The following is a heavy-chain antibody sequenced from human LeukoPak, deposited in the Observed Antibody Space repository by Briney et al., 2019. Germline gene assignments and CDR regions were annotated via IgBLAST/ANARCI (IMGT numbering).Heavy chain of an antibody. D-gene: IGHD3-16*01. V-gene: IGHV1-2*02. J-gene: IGHJ4*02. CDR2: MNPDSGGT. CDR1: GYTFTDYY. CDR3: TTRGGDTLMRTEAFDY. Sequence: GASVKVSCKASGYTFTDYYIHWGRQAPGQGREWRGRMNPDSGGTNDAQKFKGRVTMTRETYINTAYMDLRRLPSDDTAIYYCTTRGGDTLMRTEAFDYWGLGTLVTVSS.